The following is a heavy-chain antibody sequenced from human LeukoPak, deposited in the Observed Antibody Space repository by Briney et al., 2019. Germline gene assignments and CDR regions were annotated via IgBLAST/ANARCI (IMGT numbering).Heavy chain of an antibody. CDR2: INPSGGGT. D-gene: IGHD6-25*01. CDR1: GYTFTKYY. V-gene: IGHV1-46*01. Sequence: ASVKVSCKAPGYTFTKYYIHWVRQAPGQGLEWVGIINPSGGGTSYAQKFQDRITMTRDTSTSTVYMELSSLRSEDTAVYYCATEPHSSGRFDYWGQGALVTVSS. J-gene: IGHJ4*02. CDR3: ATEPHSSGRFDY.